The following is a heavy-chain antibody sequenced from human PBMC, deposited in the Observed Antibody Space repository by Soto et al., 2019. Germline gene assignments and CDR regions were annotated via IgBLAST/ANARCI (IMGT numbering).Heavy chain of an antibody. CDR2: IYWDDDK. J-gene: IGHJ6*02. Sequence: QITLKESGPTLVKPTQTLTLTCTFSGFSLSTSGVGVGWIRQPPGKALEWLALIYWDDDKRYSPSLKSRLTITKDTSKNQEVLTMTNMDPVDTATYYCAHTRITMVRGVRKTYYYYGMDVWGQGTTVTVSS. V-gene: IGHV2-5*02. CDR3: AHTRITMVRGVRKTYYYYGMDV. D-gene: IGHD3-10*01. CDR1: GFSLSTSGVG.